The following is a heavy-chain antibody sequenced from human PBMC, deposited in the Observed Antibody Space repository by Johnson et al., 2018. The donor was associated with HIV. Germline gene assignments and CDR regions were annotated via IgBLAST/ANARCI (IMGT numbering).Heavy chain of an antibody. CDR1: RFTFSSYA. Sequence: VQLVESGGGVAQPGRSLRLSCAASRFTFSSYAMHWVRQAPGKGLEWVAVISYDGSKRYYADSVRGRFTISRDNSKNMLYLQVNGLRAEDTAVYHCAKDLYSSSWTNDAFDIWGQGTMVTVSS. J-gene: IGHJ3*02. CDR2: ISYDGSKR. V-gene: IGHV3-30*07. D-gene: IGHD6-13*01. CDR3: AKDLYSSSWTNDAFDI.